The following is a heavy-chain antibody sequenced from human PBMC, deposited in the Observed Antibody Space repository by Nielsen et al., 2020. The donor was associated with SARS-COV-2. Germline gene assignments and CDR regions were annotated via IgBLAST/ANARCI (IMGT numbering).Heavy chain of an antibody. CDR3: AKERIQQWLLPGY. J-gene: IGHJ4*02. CDR2: ISSSSSYI. CDR1: GFTFSSYS. D-gene: IGHD5-18*01. Sequence: GGSLRLSCAASGFTFSSYSMNWVRQAPGKGLEWVSSISSSSSYIYYAVSVKGRFTISRDNAKNSLYLQMNSLRAEDTAVYYCAKERIQQWLLPGYWGQGTLVTVSS. V-gene: IGHV3-21*01.